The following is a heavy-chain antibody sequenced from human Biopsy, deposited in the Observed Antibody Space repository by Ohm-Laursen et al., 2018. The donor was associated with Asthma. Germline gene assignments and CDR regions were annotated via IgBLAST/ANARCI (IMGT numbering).Heavy chain of an antibody. D-gene: IGHD3-22*01. CDR3: ARGDSSNWSHYYFDY. CDR2: IYSGGTS. CDR1: GFAVSRDY. V-gene: IGHV3-53*01. J-gene: IGHJ4*02. Sequence: LTLTCASSGFAVSRDYMFWVRQAPVKGLEWVSVIYSGGTSHTADSVRGRFTISRDYSKNTLYLQMHSLRAEDTAVYYCARGDSSNWSHYYFDYWGQGTLVTVSS.